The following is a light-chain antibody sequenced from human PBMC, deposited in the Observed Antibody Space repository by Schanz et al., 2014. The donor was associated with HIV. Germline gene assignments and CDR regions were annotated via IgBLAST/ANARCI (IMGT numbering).Light chain of an antibody. V-gene: IGKV3-20*01. Sequence: EIVLTQSPGTLSLSPGERGTLSCRASQSVKSNFIGWYQQKPGQAPRLLIFGASNRATGIPDRFSGGVSGTDFTLTISRVEPEDYAVYYCQQYDSPPWTFGQGTKVEVK. J-gene: IGKJ1*01. CDR3: QQYDSPPWT. CDR1: QSVKSNF. CDR2: GAS.